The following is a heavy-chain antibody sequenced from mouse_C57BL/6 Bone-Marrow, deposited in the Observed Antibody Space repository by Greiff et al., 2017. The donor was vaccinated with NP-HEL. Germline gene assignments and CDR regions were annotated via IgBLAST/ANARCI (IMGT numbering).Heavy chain of an antibody. J-gene: IGHJ3*01. D-gene: IGHD1-1*01. CDR3: ARLLSWFAY. CDR2: IDPSDSYT. CDR1: GYTFTSYW. Sequence: QVQLQQSGAELVRPGTSVKLSCKASGYTFTSYWMHWVKQRPGQGLEWIGVIDPSDSYTNYNQKFKGKATLTVDTSSSTAYMQLSSLTSEDSAVYYCARLLSWFAYWGQGTLVTVSA. V-gene: IGHV1-59*01.